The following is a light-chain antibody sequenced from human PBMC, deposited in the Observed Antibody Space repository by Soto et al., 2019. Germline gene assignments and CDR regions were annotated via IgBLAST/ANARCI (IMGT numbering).Light chain of an antibody. CDR1: SSDVGGYNY. J-gene: IGLJ2*01. CDR2: DVS. Sequence: QSALTQPASVSGSPGQSITISCTGTSSDVGGYNYASWYQQHPGKAPKLMIYDVSNRPSGVSNRFSGSKSGNTASLTISGLQAEDEADYYCSSYTSSSTSYVVFGGGTKLTVL. V-gene: IGLV2-14*01. CDR3: SSYTSSSTSYVV.